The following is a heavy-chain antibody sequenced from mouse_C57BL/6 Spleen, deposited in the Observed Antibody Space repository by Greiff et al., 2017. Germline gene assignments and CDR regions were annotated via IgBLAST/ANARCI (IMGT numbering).Heavy chain of an antibody. D-gene: IGHD2-3*01. V-gene: IGHV1-20*01. CDR3: ARTSYEDWYFDF. Sequence: EVQLQQSGPELVKPGDSVKISCKASGYSFTGYFMNWVMQSHGQSLEWIGRINPYNGDTLYNQKFKGKATLTVDKSSSTAHMELRSLTSEDSAVYYCARTSYEDWYFDFWGKGTTVTVSS. CDR1: GYSFTGYF. J-gene: IGHJ1*03. CDR2: INPYNGDT.